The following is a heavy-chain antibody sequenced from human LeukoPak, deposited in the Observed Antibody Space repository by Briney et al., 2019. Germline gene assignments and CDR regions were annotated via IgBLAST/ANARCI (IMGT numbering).Heavy chain of an antibody. D-gene: IGHD3-10*01. CDR1: GGSISSGSYY. Sequence: SETLSLTCTVSGGSISSGSYYWSWIRQPAGKGLEWIGRIYTSGSTNYNPSLKSLVTISVDTSKNQFSLKLSSVTAADTAVYYCARDSKFRAYYYGSGSYFDYWGQGTLVTVSS. J-gene: IGHJ4*02. V-gene: IGHV4-61*02. CDR3: ARDSKFRAYYYGSGSYFDY. CDR2: IYTSGST.